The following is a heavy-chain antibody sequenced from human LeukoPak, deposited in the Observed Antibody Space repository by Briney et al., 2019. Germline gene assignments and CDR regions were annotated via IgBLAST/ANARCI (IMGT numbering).Heavy chain of an antibody. J-gene: IGHJ4*02. D-gene: IGHD5-18*01. Sequence: GGSPRLSCAASGFTFNSYAMNWVRQAPGKGLEWVSTISGSGGSTYYADSVKGRFTISRDNSKNTLYLHMKGLRVEDTAIYYCARDERWIQFNYWGQGTLVTASS. V-gene: IGHV3-23*01. CDR1: GFTFNSYA. CDR3: ARDERWIQFNY. CDR2: ISGSGGST.